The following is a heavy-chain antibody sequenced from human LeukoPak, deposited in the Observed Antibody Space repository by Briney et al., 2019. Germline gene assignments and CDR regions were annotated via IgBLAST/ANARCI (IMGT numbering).Heavy chain of an antibody. CDR3: ASSCSSGWYHDY. CDR1: GFTFSNYY. V-gene: IGHV3-7*01. D-gene: IGHD6-19*01. CDR2: IKQDGSER. J-gene: IGHJ4*02. Sequence: GGSLRLSCAASGFTFSNYYMSWVRRAPGKGLEWVANIKQDGSERFYGDSVKGRFTISRDNAKNSLYLQMNSLRAEDTVVYYCASSCSSGWYHDYWGQGTLVTVSS.